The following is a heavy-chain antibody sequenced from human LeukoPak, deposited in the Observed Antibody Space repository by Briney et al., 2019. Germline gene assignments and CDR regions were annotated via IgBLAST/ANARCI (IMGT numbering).Heavy chain of an antibody. Sequence: GGSLRLSCAASGFTFSSYAMSRVRQAPGKGLEWVSAISGSGGSTYYADSVKGRFTISRDNSKNTLYLQMNSLRAEDTAVYYCAKWPYSGYDVRGAGLVDYWGQGTLVTVSS. CDR2: ISGSGGST. CDR3: AKWPYSGYDVRGAGLVDY. CDR1: GFTFSSYA. V-gene: IGHV3-23*01. D-gene: IGHD5-12*01. J-gene: IGHJ4*02.